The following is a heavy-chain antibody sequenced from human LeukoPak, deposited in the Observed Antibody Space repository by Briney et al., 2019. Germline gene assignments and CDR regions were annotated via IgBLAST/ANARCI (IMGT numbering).Heavy chain of an antibody. CDR3: ARESNMVRGIARNWFDP. Sequence: SETLSLTCTVSGGSISSYYWSWIRQPPGKGLEWIGYIYYSGSINYNPSLKSRVIISVDKSKNQFSLKLTSVTAADTAVYYCARESNMVRGIARNWFDPWGQGTLVTVSS. CDR2: IYYSGSI. J-gene: IGHJ5*02. CDR1: GGSISSYY. V-gene: IGHV4-59*12. D-gene: IGHD3-10*01.